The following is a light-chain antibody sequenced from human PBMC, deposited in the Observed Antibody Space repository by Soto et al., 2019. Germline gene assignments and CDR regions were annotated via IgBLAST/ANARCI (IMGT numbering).Light chain of an antibody. CDR3: QSYDNSLSGVYV. Sequence: VLTQPPSVSGAPGQTVTISCTGSSSNIEAGYDVHWYQQVPGAAPKLIIYDSSNRPSGVPDRFSGSRSGTSASLVITRLQAEDEADYFCQSYDNSLSGVYVFGGGTKVTVL. V-gene: IGLV1-40*01. CDR2: DSS. J-gene: IGLJ1*01. CDR1: SSNIEAGYD.